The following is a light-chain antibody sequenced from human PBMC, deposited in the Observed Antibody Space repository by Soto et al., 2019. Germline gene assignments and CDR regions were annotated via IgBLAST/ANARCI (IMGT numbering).Light chain of an antibody. CDR1: QSISSY. CDR3: QQSYRRMN. V-gene: IGKV1-39*01. CDR2: AAS. J-gene: IGKJ1*01. Sequence: DIQMPQSPSSLSASLGDRVTITSRASQSISSYLNWYQQKPGKAPKRLIYAASSLQSGVPSRFSGSGYGTDFTLTISSLQPEHSATYSCQQSYRRMNVGTGTKGDI.